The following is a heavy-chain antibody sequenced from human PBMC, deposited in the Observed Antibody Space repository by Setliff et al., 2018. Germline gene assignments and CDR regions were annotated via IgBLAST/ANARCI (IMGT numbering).Heavy chain of an antibody. J-gene: IGHJ4*02. CDR1: GFTIKDYS. Sequence: PGGSLSLSCAASGFTIKDYSMVWVRQVPGKGLEWVAGVIQGGSGVYSDSVKGRFIISRDNSKNSCFLHMNNLRFEDTATYYCAKDTVNDGFWDFYSWGQGFVFTVSS. V-gene: IGHV3-23*01. CDR2: VIQGGSG. CDR3: AKDTVNDGFWDFYS. D-gene: IGHD4-17*01.